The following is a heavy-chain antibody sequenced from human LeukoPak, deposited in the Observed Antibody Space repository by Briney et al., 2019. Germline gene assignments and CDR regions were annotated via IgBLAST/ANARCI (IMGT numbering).Heavy chain of an antibody. CDR1: GGTSSNYA. J-gene: IGHJ6*03. CDR2: IIPIFGTA. CDR3: ARARRITMVRGVSIETDYYYYYYMDV. Sequence: GASVKVSCKASGGTSSNYAISWVRQAPGQGLEWMGGIIPIFGTANYAQKFQGRVTITADESTSTAYMELSSLKSEDTAVYYCARARRITMVRGVSIETDYYYYYYMDVWGKGTTVTISS. D-gene: IGHD3-10*01. V-gene: IGHV1-69*13.